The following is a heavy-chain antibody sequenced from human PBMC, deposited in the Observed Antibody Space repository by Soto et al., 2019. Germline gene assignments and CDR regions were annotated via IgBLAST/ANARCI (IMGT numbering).Heavy chain of an antibody. Sequence: QITLKESGPTLVKPTQTLTLTCTFSGFSLITSGVGVGWIRQPPGKALEWLALIYWDDDKRYSPSLKSRLTITKDPSKHQVVLTMTNMDPVDTATYYCAHRGAYYYGSGSYFDYWGQGTLVTVSS. CDR2: IYWDDDK. J-gene: IGHJ4*02. CDR3: AHRGAYYYGSGSYFDY. D-gene: IGHD3-10*01. CDR1: GFSLITSGVG. V-gene: IGHV2-5*02.